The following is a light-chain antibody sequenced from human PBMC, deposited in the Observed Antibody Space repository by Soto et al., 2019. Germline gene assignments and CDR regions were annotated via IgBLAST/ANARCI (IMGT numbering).Light chain of an antibody. Sequence: DVQMTQSPSTLSASVGDTVTITCRANENIDYYLAWYQQKPGRAPKLLIYKASSLESGVPSRFSGSGSGTEFTLTISSLQPDDFATYYCQLHNNYLYTFGQGTKLEI. CDR1: ENIDYY. V-gene: IGKV1-5*03. CDR3: QLHNNYLYT. CDR2: KAS. J-gene: IGKJ2*01.